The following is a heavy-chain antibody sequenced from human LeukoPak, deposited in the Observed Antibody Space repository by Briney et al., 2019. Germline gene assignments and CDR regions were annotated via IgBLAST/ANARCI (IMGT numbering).Heavy chain of an antibody. CDR1: GYTFTGYY. V-gene: IGHV1-2*02. D-gene: IGHD3-22*01. CDR2: INPNSGGT. Sequence: ASVTVSCKASGYTFTGYYMHWVRQAPGQGLEWMGWINPNSGGTNYAQKFQGRVTMTRDTSISTAYMELSRLRSDDTAVYYCARDRYSPYYYDSGGYPRPFDYWGQGTLVAVSS. CDR3: ARDRYSPYYYDSGGYPRPFDY. J-gene: IGHJ4*02.